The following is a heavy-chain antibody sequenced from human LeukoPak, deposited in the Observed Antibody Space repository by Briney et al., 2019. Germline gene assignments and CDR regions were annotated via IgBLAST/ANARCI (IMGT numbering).Heavy chain of an antibody. CDR1: GFTFSSYE. CDR3: ARDLPPGDYGDYHGY. D-gene: IGHD4-17*01. CDR2: ISSSGSTI. V-gene: IGHV3-48*03. J-gene: IGHJ4*02. Sequence: PGGSLRLSCAASGFTFSSYEMNWVRQAPGKGLEWVSYISSSGSTIYYADSVKGRFTISRDNAKNSLYLQMNSLRAEDTAVYYCARDLPPGDYGDYHGYWGQGTLVTVSS.